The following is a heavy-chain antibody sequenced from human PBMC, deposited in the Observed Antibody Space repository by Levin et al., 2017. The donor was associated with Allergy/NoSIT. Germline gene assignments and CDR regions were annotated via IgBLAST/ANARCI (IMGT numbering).Heavy chain of an antibody. CDR3: ARGRSDSYEGLMDY. CDR2: IFTDGSST. Sequence: GGSLRLSCAASGFTFSAFRMHWVRQAPGKGLEWVSRIFTDGSSTIYADSVKGRFSISRDNAKNTLYLQMNSLRAEDTAVYYGARGRSDSYEGLMDYWGQGTLVTVSS. CDR1: GFTFSAFR. V-gene: IGHV3-74*01. J-gene: IGHJ4*02. D-gene: IGHD3-22*01.